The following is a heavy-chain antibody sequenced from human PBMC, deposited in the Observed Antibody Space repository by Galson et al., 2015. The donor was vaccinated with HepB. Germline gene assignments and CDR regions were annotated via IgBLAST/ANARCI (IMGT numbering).Heavy chain of an antibody. CDR1: GYIFTNYY. J-gene: IGHJ4*02. CDR2: IDPRGDST. CDR3: AISTDSRGFFHY. D-gene: IGHD3-22*01. V-gene: IGHV1-46*03. Sequence: SVKVSCKASGYIFTNYYIHWVRQAPGQGLEWMGIIDPRGDSTTYAQNFQDGVTLTRDTSTRTVYMELSSLRSEDAALYYCAISTDSRGFFHYWGRGTLVTVSS.